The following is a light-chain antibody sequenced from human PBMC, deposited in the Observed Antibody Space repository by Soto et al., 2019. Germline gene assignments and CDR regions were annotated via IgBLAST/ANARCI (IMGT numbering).Light chain of an antibody. V-gene: IGKV3-20*01. CDR1: QTVRNNY. J-gene: IGKJ5*01. CDR3: QQANSFPLT. CDR2: DAS. Sequence: EIVLTQSPCTLSLSPGERATLSCRASQTVRNNYLAWYQQKPGQAPRLLIYDASSRATGIPDRFSGGGSGTDFTLTISRLEPADFATYFCQQANSFPLTFGQGTRLENK.